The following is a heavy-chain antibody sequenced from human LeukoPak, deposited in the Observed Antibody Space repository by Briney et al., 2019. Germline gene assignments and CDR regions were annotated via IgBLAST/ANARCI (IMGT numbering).Heavy chain of an antibody. CDR2: INPNSGGI. Sequence: GASVTVSCTASGYTFTGYYMHWVRQAPGQGLEWMGWINPNSGGINYAQKFQGRFTMTRDTSISTAYMELGSLRSDDTAVYYCASRALGRPFDYWGQGTLVTVSS. CDR1: GYTFTGYY. D-gene: IGHD3-10*01. V-gene: IGHV1-2*02. CDR3: ASRALGRPFDY. J-gene: IGHJ4*02.